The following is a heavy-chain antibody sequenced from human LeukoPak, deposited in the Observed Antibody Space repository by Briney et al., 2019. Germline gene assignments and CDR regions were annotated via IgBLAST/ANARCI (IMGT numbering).Heavy chain of an antibody. D-gene: IGHD2-15*01. CDR2: IIPIFGTA. V-gene: IGHV1-69*13. CDR3: ASGDLGYCSGGSCYGVFDD. CDR1: GGTFISYA. J-gene: IGHJ4*02. Sequence: SVKVSCKASGGTFISYAISWVRQAPGQGLEWMGGIIPIFGTANYAQKFQGRVTITADESTSTAYMELSSLRSEDTAMYYCASGDLGYCSGGSCYGVFDDWGQGTLVTVSS.